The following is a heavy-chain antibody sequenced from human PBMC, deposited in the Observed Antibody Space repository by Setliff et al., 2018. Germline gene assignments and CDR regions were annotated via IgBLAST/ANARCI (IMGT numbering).Heavy chain of an antibody. CDR2: IIPILGIA. CDR1: GGTFSSYA. CDR3: ARGQATSGLSDY. Sequence: ASVKVSCKASGGTFSSYAISWVRQAPGQGLEWMGGIIPILGIANYAQKFQGRVTITADKSTSTAYLELSSLRSEDTAVYYCARGQATSGLSDYWGQGTLVTVSS. V-gene: IGHV1-69*10. J-gene: IGHJ4*02. D-gene: IGHD1-26*01.